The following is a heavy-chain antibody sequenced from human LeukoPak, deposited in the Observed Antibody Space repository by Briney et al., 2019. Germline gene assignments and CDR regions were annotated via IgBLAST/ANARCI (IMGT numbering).Heavy chain of an antibody. CDR1: GGSISSSSYY. CDR2: IYYSGST. D-gene: IGHD3-22*01. J-gene: IGHJ4*02. CDR3: ARLYYYDSSFDY. V-gene: IGHV4-39*07. Sequence: PSETLSLTCTVSGGSISSSSYYWGWVRQPPGKGLEWIGSIYYSGSTYYNPSLKSRVTISVDTSKNQFSLKLSSVTAADTAVYYCARLYYYDSSFDYWGQGTLVTVSS.